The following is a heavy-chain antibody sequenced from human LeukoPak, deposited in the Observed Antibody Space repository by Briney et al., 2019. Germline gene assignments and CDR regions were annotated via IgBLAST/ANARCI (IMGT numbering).Heavy chain of an antibody. Sequence: SETLSLTCTVSGGSISSSSYYWSWIRQPPGKGLEWIGEINHSGSTNYNPSLKSRVTISVGTSKNQFSLKLSSVTAADTAVYYCARGLYGDYGRYFDLWGRGTLVTVSS. D-gene: IGHD4-17*01. V-gene: IGHV4-39*07. CDR2: INHSGST. CDR1: GGSISSSSYY. CDR3: ARGLYGDYGRYFDL. J-gene: IGHJ2*01.